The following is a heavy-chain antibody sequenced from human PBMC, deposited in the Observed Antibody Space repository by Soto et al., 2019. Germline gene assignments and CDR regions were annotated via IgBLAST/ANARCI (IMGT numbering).Heavy chain of an antibody. J-gene: IGHJ4*02. D-gene: IGHD6-13*01. CDR1: GGSLSSYY. CDR2: IYYSGST. Sequence: ASETLSLTCTVSGGSLSSYYWSWIRQPPGKGLEWIGYIYYSGSTNYNPSLKSRVTISVDTSKNQFSLKLSSVTAADTAVYYCARAKHSSSWYHLDYWGQGTLVTVSS. V-gene: IGHV4-59*01. CDR3: ARAKHSSSWYHLDY.